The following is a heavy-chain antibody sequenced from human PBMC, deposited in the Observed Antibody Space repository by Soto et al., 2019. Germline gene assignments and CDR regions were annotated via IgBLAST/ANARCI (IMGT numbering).Heavy chain of an antibody. CDR3: AHRQAQEQLVAEWFEA. J-gene: IGHJ5*02. Sequence: QITLKESGPTLVKPTQTLTLTCTFSGFSLSTRAVGVVWIRQPPGKSLECLALIFWDDDKRYSPSLKSRLTSTKDSSKNQVVLTMTNMDPVDTATVYCAHRQAQEQLVAEWFEAWGQGPLVTVSS. CDR2: IFWDDDK. CDR1: GFSLSTRAVG. D-gene: IGHD6-13*01. V-gene: IGHV2-5*02.